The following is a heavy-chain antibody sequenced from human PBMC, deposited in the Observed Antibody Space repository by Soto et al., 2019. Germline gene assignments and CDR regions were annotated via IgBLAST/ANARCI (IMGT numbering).Heavy chain of an antibody. CDR3: AKGRPNGDPSDDAFDI. Sequence: GGSLRLSCAASEFTVSSNYMSWVRQAPGKGLEWISIIYSAGNTYYADSVKGRFTISRDNSKNTLYLQMNSLGAEDTAVYYCAKGRPNGDPSDDAFDIWGQGTLVTVS. CDR1: EFTVSSNY. V-gene: IGHV3-66*01. J-gene: IGHJ3*02. D-gene: IGHD4-17*01. CDR2: IYSAGNT.